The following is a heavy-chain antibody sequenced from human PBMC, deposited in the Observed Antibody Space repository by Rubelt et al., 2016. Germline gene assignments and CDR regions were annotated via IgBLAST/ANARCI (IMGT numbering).Heavy chain of an antibody. CDR2: AYYSGST. CDR3: ARHDTDSRSSNWFDP. D-gene: IGHD6-6*01. V-gene: IGHV4-39*01. Sequence: QLQLHESGPGLVKPSETLSLTCTVSSGSISSSSYYWGWIRQPPGKGLEWIGSAYYSGSTYYSPSPKSRVTISVATSKNQLSLKLSSVAAAETCVYCWARHDTDSRSSNWFDPWGQGTLVTVSS. CDR1: SGSISSSSYY. J-gene: IGHJ5*02.